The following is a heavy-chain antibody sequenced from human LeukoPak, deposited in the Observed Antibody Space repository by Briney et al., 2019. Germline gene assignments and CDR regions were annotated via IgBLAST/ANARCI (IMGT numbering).Heavy chain of an antibody. CDR3: ARVLRYFDRTGYENWFDP. V-gene: IGHV3-74*01. Sequence: GGSLRLSCAASGFTFSSHWMHWFRQAPGKGLVWVARIKTDGSITGCADSVKGRFTISRDNAKNSLYLQMNSLRAEDTAVYYCARVLRYFDRTGYENWFDPWGQGTLVTVSS. J-gene: IGHJ5*02. CDR2: IKTDGSIT. D-gene: IGHD3-9*01. CDR1: GFTFSSHW.